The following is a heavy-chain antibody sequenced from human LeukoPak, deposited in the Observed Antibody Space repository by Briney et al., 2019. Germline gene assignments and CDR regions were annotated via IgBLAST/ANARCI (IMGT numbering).Heavy chain of an antibody. Sequence: RGSLRLSCADSGFTFTNYAMSWVRPAPGKGLGWVSPLSARGDNTYYADSARGRFSISRDNSQITQYLQMNSLRAEDTAIYYCAKAYHYGAGSSFDYWGQGILVTVSS. D-gene: IGHD3-10*01. V-gene: IGHV3-23*01. CDR1: GFTFTNYA. J-gene: IGHJ4*02. CDR3: AKAYHYGAGSSFDY. CDR2: LSARGDNT.